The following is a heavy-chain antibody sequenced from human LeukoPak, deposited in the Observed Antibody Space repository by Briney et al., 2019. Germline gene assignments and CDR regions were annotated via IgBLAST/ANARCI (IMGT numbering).Heavy chain of an antibody. CDR2: IYTSGST. CDR1: GYSISSGYY. J-gene: IGHJ4*02. Sequence: SETLSLTCTVSGYSISSGYYWSWIRQPAGKGLEWIGRIYTSGSTNYNPSLKSRVTMSVDTSKNQFSLKLSSVTAADTAVYYCARGGVDYWGQGTLVTVSS. CDR3: ARGGVDY. V-gene: IGHV4-4*07. D-gene: IGHD3-10*01.